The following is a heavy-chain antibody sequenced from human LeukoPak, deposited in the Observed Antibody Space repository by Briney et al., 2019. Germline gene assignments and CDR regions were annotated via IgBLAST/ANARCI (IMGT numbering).Heavy chain of an antibody. CDR2: ISGSGGST. CDR1: GFTFSSYS. V-gene: IGHV3-23*01. J-gene: IGHJ4*02. CDR3: ANIDQYYYDSSGYYGY. Sequence: GGSLRLSCAASGFTFSSYSMNWVRQAPGKGLEWVSAISGSGGSTYYADSVKGRFTISRDNSKNTLYLQMNSLRAEDTAVYYCANIDQYYYDSSGYYGYWGQGTLVTVSS. D-gene: IGHD3-22*01.